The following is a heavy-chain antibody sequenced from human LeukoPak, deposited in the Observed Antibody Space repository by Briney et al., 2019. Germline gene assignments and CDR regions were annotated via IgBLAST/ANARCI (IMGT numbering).Heavy chain of an antibody. CDR1: GFSFMNSY. CDR2: ISNSGSSI. CDR3: ARGKRRFDP. V-gene: IGHV3-11*01. J-gene: IGHJ5*02. Sequence: GGSLGLSFPASGFSFMNSYMGWIGQVPGKGREWVSYISNSGSSIYYADSVKGRFTISRDNAKNSLYLQMNSLRADDTAVYYCARGKRRFDPWGQGTLVTVSS.